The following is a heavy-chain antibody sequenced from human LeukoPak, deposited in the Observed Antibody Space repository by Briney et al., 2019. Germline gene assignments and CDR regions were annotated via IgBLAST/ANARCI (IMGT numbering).Heavy chain of an antibody. D-gene: IGHD3-22*01. J-gene: IGHJ3*02. CDR3: ARDFTLITMIDPAFDI. CDR1: GGSISSRSYY. V-gene: IGHV4-39*07. Sequence: SETLSLTCTVSGGSISSRSYYWGWIRQPPGKGLEWIGNVYYSGTTYYNPSLQSRVTISVDTSKNQFSLKLSSVTAADTAVYYCARDFTLITMIDPAFDIWGQGTMVTVSS. CDR2: VYYSGTT.